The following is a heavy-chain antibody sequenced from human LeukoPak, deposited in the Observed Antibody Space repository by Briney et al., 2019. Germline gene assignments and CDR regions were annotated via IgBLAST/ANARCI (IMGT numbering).Heavy chain of an antibody. D-gene: IGHD2-15*01. J-gene: IGHJ5*02. CDR3: ARGVGSSWFAD. CDR2: INPNSAAT. CDR1: GYTFTANY. V-gene: IGHV1-2*02. Sequence: ASVKVSCKASGYTFTANYIHWVRQAPGQGPEWMGWINPNSAATSYAQIFEGRVTMTRDTSMTTHYMELSRLTSDDTAVYYCARGVGSSWFADWGQGTLVTVSS.